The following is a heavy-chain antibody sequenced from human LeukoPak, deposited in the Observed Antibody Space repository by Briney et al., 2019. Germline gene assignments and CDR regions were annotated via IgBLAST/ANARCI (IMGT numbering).Heavy chain of an antibody. CDR3: ARGRITMVRGAPRWFDP. V-gene: IGHV4-34*01. J-gene: IGHJ5*02. D-gene: IGHD3-10*01. CDR1: GGSFSGYY. Sequence: SETLSPTCAVYGGSFSGYYWSWIRQPTGKGLEWIGEINHSGSTNYNPSLKSRVTISVDTSKNQFSLKLSSVTAADTAVYYCARGRITMVRGAPRWFDPWGQGTLVTVSS. CDR2: INHSGST.